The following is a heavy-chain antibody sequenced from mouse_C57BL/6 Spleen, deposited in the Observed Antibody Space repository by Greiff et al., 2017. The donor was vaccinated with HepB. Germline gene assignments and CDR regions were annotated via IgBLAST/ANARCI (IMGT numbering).Heavy chain of an antibody. CDR3: TELDRFAY. J-gene: IGHJ3*01. V-gene: IGHV6-3*01. D-gene: IGHD4-1*01. Sequence: EVKLMESGGGLVQPGGSMKLSCVASGFTFSNYWMNWVRQSPEKGLEWVAQIRLKSDNYATHYAESVKGRFTISRDDSKSSVYLQMNNLRAEDTGIYYCTELDRFAYWGQGTLVTVSA. CDR2: IRLKSDNYAT. CDR1: GFTFSNYW.